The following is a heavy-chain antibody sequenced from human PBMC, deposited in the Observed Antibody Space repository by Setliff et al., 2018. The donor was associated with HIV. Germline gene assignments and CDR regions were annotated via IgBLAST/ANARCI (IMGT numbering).Heavy chain of an antibody. CDR3: ARVQTMAVAGTQCYYMDV. D-gene: IGHD6-19*01. CDR2: INAGNGNT. V-gene: IGHV1-3*01. J-gene: IGHJ6*03. Sequence: GASVKVSCKASGYTFSRYAMHWVRQAPGQRLEWMGWINAGNGNTKYSQKFQGRVSIARDTSASTAYMELSSLRSEDTAVYYCARVQTMAVAGTQCYYMDVWGKGTTVTVSS. CDR1: GYTFSRYA.